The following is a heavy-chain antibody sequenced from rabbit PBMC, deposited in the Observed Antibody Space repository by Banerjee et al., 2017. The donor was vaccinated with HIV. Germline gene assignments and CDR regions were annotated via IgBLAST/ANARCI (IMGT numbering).Heavy chain of an antibody. J-gene: IGHJ4*01. Sequence: QSLEESGGDLVKPGASLTLTCKASGFSFSSSDWICWVRQAPGKGLEWIACIYGGSSGITPAAGWAKGRFPIPKPSPITVTLQMPSLTAADTATFFCASHIDSYGYATWWGPGTLVTVS. V-gene: IGHV1S40*01. D-gene: IGHD6-1*01. CDR3: ASHIDSYGYATW. CDR2: IYGGSSGIT. CDR1: GFSFSSSDW.